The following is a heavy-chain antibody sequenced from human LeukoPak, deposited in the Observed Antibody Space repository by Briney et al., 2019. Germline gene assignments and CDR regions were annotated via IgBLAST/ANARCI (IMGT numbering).Heavy chain of an antibody. CDR1: GFTFSSYA. V-gene: IGHV3-23*01. CDR3: AKDGPLITVVRAPYYFDY. CDR2: MTGAGDRT. Sequence: TGGSLRLSCAASGFTFSSYAMGWVRQAPGKGLEWVSAMTGAGDRTDYADSVKGRFTISRDNSKNILYLQMNSLRAEDTAVYYCAKDGPLITVVRAPYYFDYWGQGTLVTVSS. D-gene: IGHD3-10*01. J-gene: IGHJ4*02.